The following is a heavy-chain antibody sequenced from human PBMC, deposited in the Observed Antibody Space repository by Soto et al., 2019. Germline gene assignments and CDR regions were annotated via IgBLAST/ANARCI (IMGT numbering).Heavy chain of an antibody. D-gene: IGHD3-16*01. V-gene: IGHV3-23*01. J-gene: IGHJ4*02. Sequence: GGSLILSCAASGFTFSSYAMSWVRQAPGKGLEWVSTIIGGGGTTYYAASVKGRFTISRDNSKNTLYLQMNSLRAEDTAIYYCAKGPRPAYWVFADYWGQGTLVTVSS. CDR2: IIGGGGTT. CDR3: AKGPRPAYWVFADY. CDR1: GFTFSSYA.